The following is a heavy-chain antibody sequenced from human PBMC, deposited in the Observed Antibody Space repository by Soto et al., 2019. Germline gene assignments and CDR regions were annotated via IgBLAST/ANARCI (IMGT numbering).Heavy chain of an antibody. D-gene: IGHD1-7*01. CDR3: ARVNYGNAFDI. Sequence: TSETLSLTCTVSGGSISSGGYYWSWIRQHPGKGLEWIGYIYYSGSTYYNPSLKSRVTISVDMSKNQFSLKLNSVTAADTAVYYCARVNYGNAFDIWGQGTMVTVSS. V-gene: IGHV4-31*03. J-gene: IGHJ3*02. CDR1: GGSISSGGYY. CDR2: IYYSGST.